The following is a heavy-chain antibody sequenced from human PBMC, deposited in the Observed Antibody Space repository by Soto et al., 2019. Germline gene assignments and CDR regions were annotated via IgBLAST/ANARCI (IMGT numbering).Heavy chain of an antibody. Sequence: QAQLVESGGGVVQPGGSLRLSCVASGFSLYSYVIHWVRQTPGKGLQWVAVISIDGTRTYYADSVKGRFTVSRDNSKNTKYLKMYGLKIETTAIYSCVRDPGSSHPAPGAQGPLVPVSS. D-gene: IGHD6-13*01. CDR3: VRDPGSSHPAP. CDR2: ISIDGTRT. V-gene: IGHV3-30*01. J-gene: IGHJ5*02. CDR1: GFSLYSYV.